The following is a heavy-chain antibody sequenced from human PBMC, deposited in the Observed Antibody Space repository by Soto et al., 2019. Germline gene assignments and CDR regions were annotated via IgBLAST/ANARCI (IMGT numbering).Heavy chain of an antibody. J-gene: IGHJ1*01. CDR2: IYYSGST. CDR3: ASSTVTVHFQH. D-gene: IGHD4-17*01. V-gene: IGHV4-61*01. CDR1: GGSISSSYY. Sequence: PSETLSLTCTVAGGSISSSYYWSWIRQPPGKGLEWIGYIYYSGSTNYNPSLKSRVTISVDTSKNQFSLKLSSVTAADTAVYYCASSTVTVHFQHWGQGTLVTVSS.